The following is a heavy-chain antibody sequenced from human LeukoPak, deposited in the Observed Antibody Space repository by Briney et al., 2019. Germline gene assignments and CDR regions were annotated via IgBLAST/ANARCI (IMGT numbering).Heavy chain of an antibody. CDR2: IYYSGST. J-gene: IGHJ5*02. D-gene: IGHD3-10*01. Sequence: PSETLSLTCTVSGGSISSYYWSWIRQPPGKGLEWIGYIYYSGSTNYNPSLKSRVTVSVDTSKNQFSLKLSSVTAADTAVYYCARSYGSGSSNWFDPWGQGTLVTVSS. CDR1: GGSISSYY. V-gene: IGHV4-59*01. CDR3: ARSYGSGSSNWFDP.